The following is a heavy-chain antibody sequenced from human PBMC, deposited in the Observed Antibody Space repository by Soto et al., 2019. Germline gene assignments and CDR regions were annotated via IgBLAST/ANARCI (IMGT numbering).Heavy chain of an antibody. CDR2: IYHSGST. D-gene: IGHD6-13*01. V-gene: IGHV4-4*02. CDR1: GGSISSSNW. J-gene: IGHJ6*02. Sequence: PSETLSLTCAVSGGSISSSNWWSWVRQPPGKGLEWIGEIYHSGSTNYNPSLKSRVTISVDKSKNQFSLKLSSVTAADTAVYYCAGTYSSSYYYYGMDVWGQGTTVT. CDR3: AGTYSSSYYYYGMDV.